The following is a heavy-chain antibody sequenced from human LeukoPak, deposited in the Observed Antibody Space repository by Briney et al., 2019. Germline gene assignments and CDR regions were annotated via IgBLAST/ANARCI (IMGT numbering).Heavy chain of an antibody. D-gene: IGHD1-26*01. CDR3: ARPGGIMEDY. CDR2: IYYSGST. J-gene: IGHJ4*02. CDR1: GYSISSGYY. Sequence: SETLSLTCAVSGYSISSGYYWGWIRQPPGKGLEWIGSIYYSGSTYYNPSLKSRVTISVDTSKNQFSLKLSSVTAADTAVYYCARPGGIMEDYWGQGTLVTVSS. V-gene: IGHV4-38-2*01.